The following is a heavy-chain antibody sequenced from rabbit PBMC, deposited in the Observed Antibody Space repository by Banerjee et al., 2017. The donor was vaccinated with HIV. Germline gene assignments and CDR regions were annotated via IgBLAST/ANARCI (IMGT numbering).Heavy chain of an antibody. V-gene: IGHV1S47*01. CDR1: ELDFTSSG. Sequence: QEQLVESGGGLVTLGGSLKLSCKASELDFTSSGISWVRQAPGKGLEWIACIWNGGVITHYATWVNGRFTISRSTSLITVTLQMTSLTAADTATYFCARGGVGDAGYAAMPLWGQGTLVTVS. J-gene: IGHJ3*01. D-gene: IGHD3-3*01. CDR3: ARGGVGDAGYAAMPL. CDR2: IWNGGVIT.